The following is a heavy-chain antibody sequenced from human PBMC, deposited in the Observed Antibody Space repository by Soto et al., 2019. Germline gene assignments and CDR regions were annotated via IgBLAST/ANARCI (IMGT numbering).Heavy chain of an antibody. CDR2: IWYDGSNK. D-gene: IGHD3-16*01. J-gene: IGHJ4*02. CDR3: VRWGNWKVPDH. Sequence: QVQLVESGGGVVQPGTSLRLSCAASGFTFSSHGMHWVRQAPGKGPEWVAVIWYDGSNKYYTDSVRGRFTVSRDNDKNTLYLQMNSLRFEDTAVYRCVRWGNWKVPDHWGQGTLVTVSS. CDR1: GFTFSSHG. V-gene: IGHV3-33*01.